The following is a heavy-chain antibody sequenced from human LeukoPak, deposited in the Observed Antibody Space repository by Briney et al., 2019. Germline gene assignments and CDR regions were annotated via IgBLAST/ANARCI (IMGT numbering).Heavy chain of an antibody. V-gene: IGHV5-51*01. J-gene: IGHJ4*02. CDR1: GDSFTSYW. D-gene: IGHD6-19*01. CDR2: IYPADSDT. CDR3: ARHRGYSSGWYADY. Sequence: GESLKISCKGSGDSFTSYWIGWLRQMPGKGLEWMGIIYPADSDTRYSPSFQGQVTFSADKSISTAYLQWSSLKASDTAMYYCARHRGYSSGWYADYWGQGTLVTVSP.